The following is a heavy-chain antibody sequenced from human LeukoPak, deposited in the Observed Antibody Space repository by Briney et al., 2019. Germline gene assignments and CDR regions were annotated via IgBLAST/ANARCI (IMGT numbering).Heavy chain of an antibody. CDR1: GGSISSYY. CDR2: IYYSGST. CDR3: ARLCSGGSCYSANWFDP. J-gene: IGHJ5*02. D-gene: IGHD2-15*01. V-gene: IGHV4-59*01. Sequence: SETLSLTCTVSGGSISSYYWSWIRQPPGKGLEWIGYIYYSGSTNYNPSLKSRVTISVDTSKNQFSLKLSSVTAADTAVYYCARLCSGGSCYSANWFDPWGQGTLVTVSS.